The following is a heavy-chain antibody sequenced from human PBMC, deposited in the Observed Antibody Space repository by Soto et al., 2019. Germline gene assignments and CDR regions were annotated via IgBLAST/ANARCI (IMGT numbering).Heavy chain of an antibody. V-gene: IGHV1-69*01. J-gene: IGHJ4*02. Sequence: QVQLVQSGAEVKQPGSSVKVSCKTSGGTFSTYAIYWVRQAPGQGLEWMGAIIPLFGTADYAQKFQGRVTITADESTSTASMEVSSLRSEDTAVYYCARPKGSYSSGYYYFDYWGQGTLVTVSS. CDR3: ARPKGSYSSGYYYFDY. CDR2: IIPLFGTA. CDR1: GGTFSTYA. D-gene: IGHD6-19*01.